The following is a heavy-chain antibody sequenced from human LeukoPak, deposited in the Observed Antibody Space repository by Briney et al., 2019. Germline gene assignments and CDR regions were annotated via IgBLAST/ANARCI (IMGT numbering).Heavy chain of an antibody. Sequence: ASVKVSCKASGYTFTGYYMHWVRQAPGQGLEWMGWINPNSGGTNYAQKFQGWVTMTRDTSISTAYMELSRLRSDDTAVYYCARVEAAAEYGMDVWGQGTMVTVSS. CDR3: ARVEAAAEYGMDV. V-gene: IGHV1-2*04. J-gene: IGHJ6*02. D-gene: IGHD6-13*01. CDR1: GYTFTGYY. CDR2: INPNSGGT.